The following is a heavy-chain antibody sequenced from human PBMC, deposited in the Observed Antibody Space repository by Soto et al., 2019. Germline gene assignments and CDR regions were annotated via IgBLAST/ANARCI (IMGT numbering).Heavy chain of an antibody. CDR3: ARRKEEVVVAATLKSYYSYYYMDV. J-gene: IGHJ6*03. V-gene: IGHV4-59*08. CDR2: IYYRGST. Sequence: QVQLQESGPGLVKPSETLSLTCTVSGGSISSYYWSWIRQPPGKGLEWMGDIYYRGSTNYNPSLKRRVTISVDTSKNQFSLKLSSVTAADTAVYYCARRKEEVVVAATLKSYYSYYYMDVWGKGTTVTVSS. CDR1: GGSISSYY. D-gene: IGHD2-15*01.